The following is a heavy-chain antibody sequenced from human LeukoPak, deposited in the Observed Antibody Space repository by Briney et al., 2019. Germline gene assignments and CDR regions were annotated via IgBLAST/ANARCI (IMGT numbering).Heavy chain of an antibody. Sequence: GASVKVSCRASGYTFTAYYMHWVRQAPGQGLEWMGWINPNSGGTNYAQKFQGRVTMTRDTSISTAYMELSRLRSDDTAVYYCARDYDILTGYFRGGFDYWGQGTLVTVSS. D-gene: IGHD3-9*01. V-gene: IGHV1-2*02. CDR3: ARDYDILTGYFRGGFDY. CDR2: INPNSGGT. CDR1: GYTFTAYY. J-gene: IGHJ4*02.